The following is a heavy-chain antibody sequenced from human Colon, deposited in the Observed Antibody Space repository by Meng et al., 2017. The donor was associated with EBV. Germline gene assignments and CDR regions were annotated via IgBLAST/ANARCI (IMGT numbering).Heavy chain of an antibody. CDR3: ARETLGYCSSTSCYIGPPDY. Sequence: GQRGKFGSELKKPGALVKVSFKAFGYTFTSYAMNWVRQAPGQGLEWMGWINTNTGNPTYAQGFTGRFVFSLDTSVSTAYLQISSLKAEDTAVYYCARETLGYCSSTSCYIGPPDYWGQGTLVTASS. D-gene: IGHD2-2*01. J-gene: IGHJ4*02. CDR1: GYTFTSYA. CDR2: INTNTGNP. V-gene: IGHV7-4-1*02.